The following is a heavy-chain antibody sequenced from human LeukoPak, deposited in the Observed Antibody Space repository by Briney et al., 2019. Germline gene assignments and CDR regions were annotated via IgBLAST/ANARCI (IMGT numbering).Heavy chain of an antibody. Sequence: SETLSPTCTVSGGSISSSSYYWGWIRQPPGKGLEWIGRIYTSGSTNYNPSLKSRVTISVDTSKNQFSLKLSSVTAADTAVYYCAVQVVVPAAQRTNWFDPWGQGTLVTVSS. D-gene: IGHD2-2*01. CDR3: AVQVVVPAAQRTNWFDP. J-gene: IGHJ5*02. CDR1: GGSISSSSYY. CDR2: IYTSGST. V-gene: IGHV4-61*02.